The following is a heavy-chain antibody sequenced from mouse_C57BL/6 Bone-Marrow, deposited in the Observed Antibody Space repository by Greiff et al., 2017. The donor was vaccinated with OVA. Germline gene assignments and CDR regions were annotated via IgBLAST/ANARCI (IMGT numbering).Heavy chain of an antibody. CDR3: ARTLEDY. Sequence: VNLVESGAELVRPGTSVKVSCKASGYAFTNYLIEWVKQRPGQGLEWIGVINPGSGGTNYNEKFKGTATLTADKSSSTAYMQLSSLTSEDSAVYFCARTLEDYWGQGTTLTVSS. CDR2: INPGSGGT. CDR1: GYAFTNYL. V-gene: IGHV1-54*01. J-gene: IGHJ2*01.